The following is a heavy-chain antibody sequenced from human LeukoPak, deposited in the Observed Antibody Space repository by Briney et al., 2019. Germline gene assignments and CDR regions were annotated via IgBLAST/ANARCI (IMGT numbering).Heavy chain of an antibody. J-gene: IGHJ6*02. D-gene: IGHD5-24*01. V-gene: IGHV3-9*01. CDR2: ISWNSGSI. CDR3: AKSLGGGYNPYGMDV. CDR1: GFTFDDYA. Sequence: GRSLRLSCAASGFTFDDYAMHWVRPAPGKGLGWVSGISWNSGSIGYADSVKGRFTISRGNAKNSLYLQMNSLRAEDTALYYGAKSLGGGYNPYGMDVWGQGTTVTVSS.